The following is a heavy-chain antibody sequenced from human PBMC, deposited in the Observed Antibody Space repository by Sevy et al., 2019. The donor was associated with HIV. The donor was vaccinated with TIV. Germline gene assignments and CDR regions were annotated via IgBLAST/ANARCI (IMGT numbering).Heavy chain of an antibody. D-gene: IGHD3-10*01. Sequence: VKVSCKASGYTFTSYGISWVRQAPGQGLEWMGWISAYNGNTNYAQKLQGRVTMTTDTSTSTAYMELRSRRSDDTAVYYCAREPVTMVRGVIITPEPLDYWGQGTLVTVSS. CDR2: ISAYNGNT. CDR3: AREPVTMVRGVIITPEPLDY. CDR1: GYTFTSYG. V-gene: IGHV1-18*01. J-gene: IGHJ4*02.